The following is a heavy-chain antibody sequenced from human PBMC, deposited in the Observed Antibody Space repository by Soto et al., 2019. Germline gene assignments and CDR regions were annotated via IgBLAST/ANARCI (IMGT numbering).Heavy chain of an antibody. Sequence: ASVKVSCKASGYTFTSYGISWVRQAPGQGLEWMGWISAYNGNTNYAQKHQGRVTMTTDTSTSTAYMELRSLRSDDTAVYYCARDSFIQWLVPIMSYGMDVWGQGTTVTVSS. D-gene: IGHD6-19*01. CDR3: ARDSFIQWLVPIMSYGMDV. V-gene: IGHV1-18*01. CDR2: ISAYNGNT. CDR1: GYTFTSYG. J-gene: IGHJ6*02.